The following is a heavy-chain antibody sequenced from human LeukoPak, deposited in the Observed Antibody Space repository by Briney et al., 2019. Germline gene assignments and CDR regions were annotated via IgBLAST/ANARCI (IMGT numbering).Heavy chain of an antibody. V-gene: IGHV4-59*01. D-gene: IGHD3-3*01. J-gene: IGHJ4*02. CDR1: GGSMSSDY. CDR2: IYYSGST. Sequence: PSETLSLTCTVSGGSMSSDYWSWIRQPPGKGLGWIGYIYYSGSTNYNPSLNSRVTISVDTSKNQFSLKLRSATAADTAVYYCARVLYFDFWTGYYFDYWGQGTLVTVSS. CDR3: ARVLYFDFWTGYYFDY.